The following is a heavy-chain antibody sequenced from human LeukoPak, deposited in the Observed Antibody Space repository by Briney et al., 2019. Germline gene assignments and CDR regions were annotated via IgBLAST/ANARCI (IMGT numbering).Heavy chain of an antibody. Sequence: ASVKVSCKASGYTFTSYDINWVRQATGQGLELMGWMNPNSGNTGYAQKFQGRVTITADESTSTAYMELSSLRSEDTAVYYCARFSVGGYRSFDYWGQGTLVTVSS. J-gene: IGHJ4*02. D-gene: IGHD5-18*01. CDR2: MNPNSGNT. CDR1: GYTFTSYD. CDR3: ARFSVGGYRSFDY. V-gene: IGHV1-8*01.